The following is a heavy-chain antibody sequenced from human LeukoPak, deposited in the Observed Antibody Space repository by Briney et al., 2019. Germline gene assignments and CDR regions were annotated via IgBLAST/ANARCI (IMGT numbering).Heavy chain of an antibody. CDR3: ARDYNWNPPSYFYYYYGMDV. Sequence: ASVKVSCKASGGTFSSYAISWVRQAPGQGLEWMGRIIPILGIANYARKFQGRVTITADKSTSTAYMELSSLRSEDTAVYYCARDYNWNPPSYFYYYYGMDVWGQGTTVTVSS. CDR1: GGTFSSYA. CDR2: IIPILGIA. V-gene: IGHV1-69*04. D-gene: IGHD1-20*01. J-gene: IGHJ6*02.